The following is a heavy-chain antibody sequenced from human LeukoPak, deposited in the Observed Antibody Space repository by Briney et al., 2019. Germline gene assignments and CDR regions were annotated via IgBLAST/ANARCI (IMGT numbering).Heavy chain of an antibody. CDR2: ISSSGSTI. CDR3: ARRGSGYDYDYYYYYGMDV. J-gene: IGHJ6*02. CDR1: GFTFSDYY. Sequence: PGGSLRLYCAASGFTFSDYYMSWIRQAPGKGLEWVSYISSSGSTIYYADSVKGRFTISRDNAKNSLYLQMNSLRAEDTAVYYCARRGSGYDYDYYYYYGMDVWGQGTTVTVSS. V-gene: IGHV3-11*01. D-gene: IGHD5-12*01.